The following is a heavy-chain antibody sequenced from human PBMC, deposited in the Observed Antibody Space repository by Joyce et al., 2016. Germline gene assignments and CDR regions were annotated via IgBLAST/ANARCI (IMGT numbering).Heavy chain of an antibody. CDR3: AKDMVRGVVGGNPPSEY. CDR2: ISYDGSNK. Sequence: QVQLVESGGGVVQPGRSLRLSCAASRFIFSSCGMHWVRQAPGKGLEGVAVISYDGSNKLYADSVKGRFTISRDNSKNTLYLQMNSLRTEDTAMYYCAKDMVRGVVGGNPPSEYWGQGTLVTVSS. CDR1: RFIFSSCG. J-gene: IGHJ4*02. V-gene: IGHV3-30*18. D-gene: IGHD3-10*01.